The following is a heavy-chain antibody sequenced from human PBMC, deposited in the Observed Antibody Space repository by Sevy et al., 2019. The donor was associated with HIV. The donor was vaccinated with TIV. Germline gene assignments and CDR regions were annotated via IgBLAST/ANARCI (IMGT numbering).Heavy chain of an antibody. J-gene: IGHJ4*02. D-gene: IGHD3-22*01. V-gene: IGHV3-23*01. CDR2: ISPSGGNT. Sequence: GESLKISCAASGFTFISYAFSWVRQAPGKGLEWVSSISPSGGNTYYADSVKGRFTISRDNSKNTLDLQMNSLRAEDTAVYYCAKEDRSGFYWGQGTLVTVSS. CDR3: AKEDRSGFY. CDR1: GFTFISYA.